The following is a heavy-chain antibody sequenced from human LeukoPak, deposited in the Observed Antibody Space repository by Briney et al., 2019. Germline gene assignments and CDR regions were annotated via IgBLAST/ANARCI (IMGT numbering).Heavy chain of an antibody. CDR2: ISGSGGST. CDR1: GFTFSSYA. Sequence: GGSLRLSFAASGFTFSSYAMSWVRQAPGKGLEWVSAISGSGGSTYYADSVKGRFTISRDNSKNTLYLQMNTLRAEDTAVYYCAKGLWDIVVIPARGPFDYWGQGTLVTVSS. J-gene: IGHJ4*02. V-gene: IGHV3-23*01. CDR3: AKGLWDIVVIPARGPFDY. D-gene: IGHD2-2*01.